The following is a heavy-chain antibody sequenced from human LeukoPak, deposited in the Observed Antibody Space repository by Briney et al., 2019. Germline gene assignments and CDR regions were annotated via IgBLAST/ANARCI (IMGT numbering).Heavy chain of an antibody. CDR2: LYSGGNT. Sequence: GGSLRLSCAASGFTVSSNCMSWVRQAPGKGLEWFSVLYSGGNTYYADSVKGRFTISRDNSKNTLYLQMNSLRVDDTAIYYCAREVEWELPDYWGQGTLVTVSS. D-gene: IGHD1-26*01. V-gene: IGHV3-53*01. CDR1: GFTVSSNC. CDR3: AREVEWELPDY. J-gene: IGHJ4*02.